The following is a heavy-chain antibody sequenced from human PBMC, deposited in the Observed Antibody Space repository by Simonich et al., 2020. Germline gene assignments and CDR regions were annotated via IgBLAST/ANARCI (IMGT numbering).Heavy chain of an antibody. CDR1: GFTFSSYA. J-gene: IGHJ3*02. CDR2: ISGSVGST. D-gene: IGHD2-2*01. Sequence: EVQLLESGGGLVQPGGSLRLSCAASGFTFSSYAMSWVRQAPGEGVEWVSAISGSVGSTYHADSVKGRFTISRDNSNNTLYRQMNSLRAEDTAVYYCAKEESYSSTSCYDAFDIWGQGTMVTVSS. V-gene: IGHV3-23*01. CDR3: AKEESYSSTSCYDAFDI.